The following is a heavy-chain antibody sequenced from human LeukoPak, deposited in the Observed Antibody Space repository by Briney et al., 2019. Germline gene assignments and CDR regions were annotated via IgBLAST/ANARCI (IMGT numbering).Heavy chain of an antibody. Sequence: TGGSLRLSCAASGFTFSSYWMSWVRQAPGKGLEWVANIKQDGSEKYYVDSVKGRFTISRDNAKNSLYLQMNSLRAEDTAVYYCARDENTLYSSSWYRPAGYFDYWGQGTLVTVSS. V-gene: IGHV3-7*01. CDR1: GFTFSSYW. CDR2: IKQDGSEK. J-gene: IGHJ4*02. D-gene: IGHD6-13*01. CDR3: ARDENTLYSSSWYRPAGYFDY.